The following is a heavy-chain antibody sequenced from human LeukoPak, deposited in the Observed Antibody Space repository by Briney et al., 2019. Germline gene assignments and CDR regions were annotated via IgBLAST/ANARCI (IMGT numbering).Heavy chain of an antibody. D-gene: IGHD6-6*01. J-gene: IGHJ4*02. CDR2: IWYDGSNK. V-gene: IGHV3-33*01. CDR1: GFTFSSYG. Sequence: GGSLRLSCAASGFTFSSYGMHWVRQAPGKGLEWVAVIWYDGSNKYHADSVKGRFTISRDNSRNTLYLQMDSLRAEDTAVYYCARWGSSSLDYWGQGTLVTVSS. CDR3: ARWGSSSLDY.